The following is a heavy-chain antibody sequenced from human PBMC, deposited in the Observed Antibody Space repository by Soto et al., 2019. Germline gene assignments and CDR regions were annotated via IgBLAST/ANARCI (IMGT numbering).Heavy chain of an antibody. D-gene: IGHD2-15*01. Sequence: SVKVSCKASGFTFTSSAMQWVRQARGQRLEWIGWIVVGSGNTNYAQKFQERVTITRDMSTSTAYMELSSLRSEDTAVYYCAADHCSGGSCYSVSLGYWGQGTLVTVSS. CDR3: AADHCSGGSCYSVSLGY. CDR1: GFTFTSSA. J-gene: IGHJ4*02. V-gene: IGHV1-58*02. CDR2: IVVGSGNT.